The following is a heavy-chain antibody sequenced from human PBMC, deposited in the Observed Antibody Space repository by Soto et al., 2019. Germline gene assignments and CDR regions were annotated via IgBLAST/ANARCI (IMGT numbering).Heavy chain of an antibody. D-gene: IGHD2-8*01. J-gene: IGHJ5*02. CDR1: GFTFRSYA. CDR2: ISGSVGIT. Sequence: GGSLRLSCAAYGFTFRSYAMSWVRQAPGKGLEWVSAISGSVGITYYADSVKVRFTISGDNSKNTLYLQMNSLRAEDTAVYYCAKDILMVHAQHWPDPLGKETLISGSS. CDR3: AKDILMVHAQHWPDP. V-gene: IGHV3-23*01.